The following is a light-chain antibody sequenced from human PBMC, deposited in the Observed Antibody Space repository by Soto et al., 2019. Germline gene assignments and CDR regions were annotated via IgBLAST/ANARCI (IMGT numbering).Light chain of an antibody. V-gene: IGLV2-14*01. CDR3: SSYTRSSTSYV. CDR2: EVS. J-gene: IGLJ1*01. Sequence: QSALTQPASVSGSPGQSITISCTGTSSDVGGYNYVSWYQQHPGKAPKLMIYEVSNRPSRVSNRFSGSKSGNTAFLTISGLQAEDEADYYCSSYTRSSTSYVFGTGTKLTVL. CDR1: SSDVGGYNY.